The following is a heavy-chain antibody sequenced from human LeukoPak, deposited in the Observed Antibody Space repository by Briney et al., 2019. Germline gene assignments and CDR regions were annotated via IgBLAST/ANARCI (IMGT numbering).Heavy chain of an antibody. D-gene: IGHD1-26*01. CDR1: GFAFDDYG. J-gene: IGHJ4*02. Sequence: PGGSLRLSCAASGFAFDDYGMSWVRQVPGKGLEWVSGINWNGGSTGYADSVKGRFTISRDNSKTTLYLQMNSLRAEDTAVYYCARDLVGATARWGQGTLVTVSS. CDR3: ARDLVGATAR. V-gene: IGHV3-20*04. CDR2: INWNGGST.